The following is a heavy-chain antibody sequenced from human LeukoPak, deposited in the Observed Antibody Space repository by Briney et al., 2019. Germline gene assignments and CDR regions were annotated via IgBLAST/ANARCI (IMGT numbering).Heavy chain of an antibody. D-gene: IGHD1-20*01. CDR2: IYYSGST. CDR3: ARCNWNRVRNWFDP. J-gene: IGHJ5*02. V-gene: IGHV4-39*07. Sequence: SETLSLTCTVSGGSISNSSYYWGWIRQPPGKGLEWIGSIYYSGSTYYNPSLKSRVTISVDTSKNQFSLKLSSVTAADTAVYYCARCNWNRVRNWFDPWGQGTLVTVSS. CDR1: GGSISNSSYY.